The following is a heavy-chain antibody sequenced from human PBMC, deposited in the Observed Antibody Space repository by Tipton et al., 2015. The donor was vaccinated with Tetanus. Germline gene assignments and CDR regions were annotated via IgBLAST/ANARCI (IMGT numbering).Heavy chain of an antibody. D-gene: IGHD4-23*01. Sequence: SLRLSCAASEFSFSSYWMHWVRQVPGRGLVWVSRINSDGSSTDYADSVKGRFTISRDNGKNTLYLQMDSLRAEDTAVYYCARDGSSGGTLISDYWGQGTRVTVSS. CDR3: ARDGSSGGTLISDY. V-gene: IGHV3-74*01. CDR1: EFSFSSYW. CDR2: INSDGSST. J-gene: IGHJ4*02.